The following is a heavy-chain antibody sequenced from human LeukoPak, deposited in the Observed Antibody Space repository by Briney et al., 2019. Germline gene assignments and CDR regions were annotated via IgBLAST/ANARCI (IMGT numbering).Heavy chain of an antibody. J-gene: IGHJ4*02. CDR2: IYSGGST. V-gene: IGHV3-53*01. Sequence: GGSLRLSCAASGFTVSSNYMSWVRQAPGKGLEWVSVIYSGGSTYYADSVKGRFTISRDNSKNTLYLQMNSLRAEDTAVYYCARDLVGATKGEGYWGQGTLVTVSS. D-gene: IGHD1-26*01. CDR3: ARDLVGATKGEGY. CDR1: GFTVSSNY.